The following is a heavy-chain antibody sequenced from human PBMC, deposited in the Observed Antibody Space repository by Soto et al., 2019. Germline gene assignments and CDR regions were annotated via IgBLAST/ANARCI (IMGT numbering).Heavy chain of an antibody. CDR3: AKDANIVVVVAATETDTFDY. CDR1: GFTFSSYE. J-gene: IGHJ4*02. V-gene: IGHV3-48*03. Sequence: GSLRLSCAASGFTFSSYEMNWVRQAPGKGLEWVSYISSSGSTIYYADSVKGRFTISRDNSKNTLYLQMNSLRAEDTAVYYCAKDANIVVVVAATETDTFDYWGQGTLVTVSS. CDR2: ISSSGSTI. D-gene: IGHD2-15*01.